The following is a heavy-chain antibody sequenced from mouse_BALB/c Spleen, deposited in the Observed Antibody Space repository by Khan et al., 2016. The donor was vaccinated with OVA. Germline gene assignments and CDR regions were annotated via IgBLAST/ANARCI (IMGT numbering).Heavy chain of an antibody. CDR2: IYPSDSYT. CDR3: SRGVETMAY. J-gene: IGHJ3*01. Sequence: QVQLRQPGAELVRPGTSVKLSCKASGYTFTNYWINWVKQRPGQGLEWIGNIYPSDSYTNYNQNFKDKATLTVDKSSSTAYMQLSSPTSEDSAVYYCSRGVETMAYWGHGTLVTVSA. V-gene: IGHV1-69*02. CDR1: GYTFTNYW. D-gene: IGHD1-1*02.